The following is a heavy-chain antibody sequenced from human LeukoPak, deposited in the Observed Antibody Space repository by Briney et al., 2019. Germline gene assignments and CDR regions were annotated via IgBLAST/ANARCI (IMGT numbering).Heavy chain of an antibody. V-gene: IGHV1-69*13. Sequence: ASVMVSCKASGGTFSSYAISWVRQAPGQGLEWMGGIIPIFGTANYAQKFQGRVTITADESTSTAYMELSSLRSEDTAVYYCARGGNYYDSSGYYRHFDYWGQGTLVTVSS. CDR3: ARGGNYYDSSGYYRHFDY. CDR2: IIPIFGTA. CDR1: GGTFSSYA. J-gene: IGHJ4*02. D-gene: IGHD3-22*01.